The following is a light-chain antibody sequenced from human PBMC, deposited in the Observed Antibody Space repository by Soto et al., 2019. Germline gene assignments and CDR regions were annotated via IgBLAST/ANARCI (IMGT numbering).Light chain of an antibody. CDR3: QQHGTSPYT. CDR1: QSLRGSY. J-gene: IGKJ2*01. CDR2: GAS. Sequence: EVVLTQSPNTLSLSPGERATLSCWASQSLRGSYLAWYQRKPGQAPRLLMFGASRRATGIPDRFNGSGSGTDFILTISRLEPEDVAVYYCQQHGTSPYTFGQGTVLEIK. V-gene: IGKV3-20*01.